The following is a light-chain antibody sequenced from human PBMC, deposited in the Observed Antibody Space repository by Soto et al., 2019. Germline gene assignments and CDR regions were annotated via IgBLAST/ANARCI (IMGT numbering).Light chain of an antibody. CDR1: NIGSKS. CDR3: QVWDRSSDHWV. J-gene: IGLJ3*02. Sequence: SYELTQPPSVSVAPGKTARITCGGNNIGSKSVHWYQQKPGQAPVLVIYYVSDRPSGIPERFSGSNSGNAATLTISRVEAGDEADYYCQVWDRSSDHWVFGGGTKLTVL. V-gene: IGLV3-21*04. CDR2: YVS.